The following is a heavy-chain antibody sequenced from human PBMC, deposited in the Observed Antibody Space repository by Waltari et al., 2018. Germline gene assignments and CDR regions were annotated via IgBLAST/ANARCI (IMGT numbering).Heavy chain of an antibody. J-gene: IGHJ4*02. CDR1: GGTFSSYA. Sequence: QVQLVQSGAEVKKPGSSVKVSCKASGGTFSSYAISWVRQAPGQGLEWMGRISPILGIANYARKFQGIVTITADKSTSTAYMELSSLRSEDTAVYYCATPRLPAALVAYFDYWGQGTLVTVSS. CDR3: ATPRLPAALVAYFDY. V-gene: IGHV1-69*04. D-gene: IGHD2-2*01. CDR2: ISPILGIA.